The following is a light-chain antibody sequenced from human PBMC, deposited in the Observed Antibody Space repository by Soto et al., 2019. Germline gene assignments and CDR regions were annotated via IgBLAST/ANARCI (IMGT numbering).Light chain of an antibody. CDR2: EVS. CDR1: SSDVGGYNF. V-gene: IGLV2-8*01. Sequence: QSALTQPPSASGSPGQSVTISCTGTSSDVGGYNFVSWYQQHPGKAPKLMIYEVSKRPSGVPDRFSGSKSGNTASLTVSGLQAEDEADYYCSSYAVTAFVFGTGTDVTVL. J-gene: IGLJ1*01. CDR3: SSYAVTAFV.